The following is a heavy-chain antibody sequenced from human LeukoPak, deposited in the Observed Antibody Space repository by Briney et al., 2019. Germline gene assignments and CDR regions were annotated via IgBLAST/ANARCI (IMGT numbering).Heavy chain of an antibody. CDR2: INNDGSVT. CDR3: ARDYDSSGYYEADAFDI. Sequence: PGGSLRLSXAASGFTFGRYWMHWVRQSPGKGLVWVSRINNDGSVTTYADSVKGRFTISRDNAKNTLYLQMNSLRAEDTAIYYCARDYDSSGYYEADAFDIWGQGTMVTVSS. V-gene: IGHV3-74*01. CDR1: GFTFGRYW. J-gene: IGHJ3*02. D-gene: IGHD3-22*01.